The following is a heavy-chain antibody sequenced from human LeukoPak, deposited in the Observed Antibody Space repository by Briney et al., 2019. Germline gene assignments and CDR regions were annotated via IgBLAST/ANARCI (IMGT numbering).Heavy chain of an antibody. V-gene: IGHV3-20*04. CDR1: GFTFDDYG. CDR2: INWNGGST. D-gene: IGHD6-13*01. J-gene: IGHJ4*02. CDR3: AREGGMAVAAAAKLDY. Sequence: PGGSLRLSCAASGFTFDDYGMSWVRHAPGKGLEWVSGINWNGGSTGYADSVKGRFTISRDNAKNPLYLQMNSLRAEDTALYYCAREGGMAVAAAAKLDYWGQGTLVTVSS.